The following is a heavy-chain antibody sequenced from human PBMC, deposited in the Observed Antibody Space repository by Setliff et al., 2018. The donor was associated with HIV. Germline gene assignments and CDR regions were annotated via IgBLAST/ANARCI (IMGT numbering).Heavy chain of an antibody. D-gene: IGHD6-13*01. CDR2: ISGSGDST. CDR3: ARVQQQLLQEDDYFDY. Sequence: GGSLRLSCAGSGFTFSSHAMSWVRQAPGKGLEWVSHISGSGDSTYYADSAKGRSTISRDNSKNTLYLQMNSLRAEDTAVYYCARVQQQLLQEDDYFDYWGQGTLVTVSS. CDR1: GFTFSSHA. V-gene: IGHV3-23*01. J-gene: IGHJ4*02.